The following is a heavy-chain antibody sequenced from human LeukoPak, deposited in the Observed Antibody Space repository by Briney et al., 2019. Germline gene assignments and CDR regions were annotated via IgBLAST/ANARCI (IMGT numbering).Heavy chain of an antibody. Sequence: GGSLRLSCAASGFTFSSYAMNWVRQAPGKGLEWVSYISSSSSTIYYADSVKGRFTISRDNAKNSLYLQINSLRAEDTAVYYCARGPQLLSTVRGGGDYWGQGTLVTVSS. J-gene: IGHJ4*02. CDR3: ARGPQLLSTVRGGGDY. D-gene: IGHD2-2*01. CDR1: GFTFSSYA. CDR2: ISSSSSTI. V-gene: IGHV3-48*04.